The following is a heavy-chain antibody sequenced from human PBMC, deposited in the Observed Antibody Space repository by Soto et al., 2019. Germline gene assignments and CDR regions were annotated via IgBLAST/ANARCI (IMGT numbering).Heavy chain of an antibody. J-gene: IGHJ4*02. CDR1: GGSFSGYY. CDR3: ARVKQGNSGLTYYFDY. Sequence: QVQLQQWGAGLLKPSETLSLSCAVYGGSFSGYYWSWIRQPPGKGLEWIGEINHSGSTNYNPSLKSRVTISVDTSKNQFSLKLSYVTAADTAVYYCARVKQGNSGLTYYFDYWGQGTLVTVSS. D-gene: IGHD1-7*01. V-gene: IGHV4-34*01. CDR2: INHSGST.